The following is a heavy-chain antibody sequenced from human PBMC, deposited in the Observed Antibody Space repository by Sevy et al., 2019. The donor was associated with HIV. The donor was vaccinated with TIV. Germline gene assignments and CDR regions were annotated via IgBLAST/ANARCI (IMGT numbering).Heavy chain of an antibody. CDR2: VYHTVST. CDR3: GREPYFFDKSGYYWDY. CDR1: GVSVSSDTYY. Sequence: SETLSLTCAVSGVSVSSDTYYWSWIRQPPGKGLEWIGYVYHTVSTNYGTPFKSRVTISVDTSKNQFSLRLFSVAAAETAVYYCGREPYFFDKSGYYWDYWGQGALVTVS. D-gene: IGHD3-22*01. V-gene: IGHV4-61*01. J-gene: IGHJ4*02.